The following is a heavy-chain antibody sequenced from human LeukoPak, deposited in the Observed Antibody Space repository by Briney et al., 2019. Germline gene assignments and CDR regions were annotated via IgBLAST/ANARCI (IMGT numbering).Heavy chain of an antibody. D-gene: IGHD3-3*01. V-gene: IGHV3-23*01. Sequence: GGSLRLSCEASGFTFRSYEMSWVRQAPGKGLEWASIISDSGAKTDYADSVKGRFTISRDNSKNTLFLQLNRLRAEDTATYYCAKLPTIYGVADSFDMWGQGTAVIVSS. CDR1: GFTFRSYE. CDR3: AKLPTIYGVADSFDM. CDR2: ISDSGAKT. J-gene: IGHJ3*02.